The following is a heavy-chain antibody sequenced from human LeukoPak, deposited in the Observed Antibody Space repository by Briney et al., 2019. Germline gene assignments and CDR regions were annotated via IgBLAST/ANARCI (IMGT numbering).Heavy chain of an antibody. CDR3: ARDESILTGYYSDY. CDR2: IYTSGRI. D-gene: IGHD3-9*01. CDR1: GASISSYY. V-gene: IGHV4-4*07. J-gene: IGHJ4*02. Sequence: SVTLSLTCTVSGASISSYYWSWIRQPAGKGLEWVGRIYTSGRINYNPSLKSRVTMSVDTSKNQFSLKLNSVTAADTAVYYCARDESILTGYYSDYWGQGTLVTVSS.